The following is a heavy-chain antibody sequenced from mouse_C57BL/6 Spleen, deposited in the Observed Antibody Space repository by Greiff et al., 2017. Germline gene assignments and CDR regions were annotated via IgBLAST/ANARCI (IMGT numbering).Heavy chain of an antibody. D-gene: IGHD1-1*01. CDR3: ARNLYCYGSSYWYFDV. Sequence: QVQLQQPGAELVKPGASVKLSCKASGYTFTSYWMHWVKQRPGQGLEWIGMIHPNSGSTNYNEKFKSKATLTVDKSSSTAYMQLSSLTSEDSAVYYCARNLYCYGSSYWYFDVWGTGTTVTVSS. CDR2: IHPNSGST. CDR1: GYTFTSYW. J-gene: IGHJ1*03. V-gene: IGHV1-64*01.